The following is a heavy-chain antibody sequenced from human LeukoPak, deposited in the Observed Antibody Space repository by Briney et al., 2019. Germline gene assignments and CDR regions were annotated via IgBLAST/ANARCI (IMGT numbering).Heavy chain of an antibody. D-gene: IGHD6-19*01. Sequence: GASVKVSCKASGYTFTGYYMHWVRQAPGQGLEWMGWINPNSGGTNYAQKFQGRVTMTRDTSISTAYMELSRLRSDDTAVYYCAREAVAGTIQIDYWGQGTLVTVSS. CDR2: INPNSGGT. CDR1: GYTFTGYY. CDR3: AREAVAGTIQIDY. J-gene: IGHJ4*02. V-gene: IGHV1-2*02.